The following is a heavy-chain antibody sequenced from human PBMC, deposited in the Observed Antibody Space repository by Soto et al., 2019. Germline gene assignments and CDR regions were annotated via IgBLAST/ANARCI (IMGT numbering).Heavy chain of an antibody. CDR3: ARVAEMGTVTKGYYYSMDV. CDR1: GDTFSRHT. V-gene: IGHV1-69*08. Sequence: QVQLVQSGAEVKKPGSSVKVSCKASGDTFSRHTISWVRQAPGQVLEWMGKIIPILGRANSAKKFQGRVTSTADTSTSTAYRDLSSLTSEDTAVYYCARVAEMGTVTKGYYYSMDVWGKGTTVTVSS. D-gene: IGHD4-17*01. CDR2: IIPILGRA. J-gene: IGHJ6*03.